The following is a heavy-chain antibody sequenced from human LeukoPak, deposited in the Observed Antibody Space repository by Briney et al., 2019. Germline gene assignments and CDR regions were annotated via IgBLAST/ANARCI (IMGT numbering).Heavy chain of an antibody. CDR2: ISSDGCRT. CDR1: GFTFSSCA. J-gene: IGHJ4*02. D-gene: IGHD1-26*01. Sequence: PGGSVRLSCSASGFTFSSCAVFWVRQAPGKGLEYVSGISSDGCRTNYADSVKARFTISRDNSKVTLCLQMTSLRPEDTAIYYCVKGPSGNYFYFDYWGQGTLVTVSS. V-gene: IGHV3-64D*09. CDR3: VKGPSGNYFYFDY.